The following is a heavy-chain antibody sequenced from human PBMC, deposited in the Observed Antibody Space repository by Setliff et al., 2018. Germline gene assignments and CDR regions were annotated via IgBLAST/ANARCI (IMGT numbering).Heavy chain of an antibody. D-gene: IGHD1-26*01. J-gene: IGHJ4*02. CDR3: ARDGSAFFYQN. CDR1: GYTFTDSF. CDR2: INPNRDDT. V-gene: IGHV1-2*02. Sequence: ASVKVSCKASGYTFTDSFIHWVRQAPGQGFEWLGWINPNRDDTKYAQKFQHRILMAKDTSLNTVYVELSSLRCDDTATYYCARDGSAFFYQNWGQGSLVTVSS.